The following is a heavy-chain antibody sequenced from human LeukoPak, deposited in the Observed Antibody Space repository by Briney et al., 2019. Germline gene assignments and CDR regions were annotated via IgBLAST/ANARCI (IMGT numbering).Heavy chain of an antibody. V-gene: IGHV4-39*01. D-gene: IGHD2-2*01. J-gene: IGHJ4*02. Sequence: SETLSLTCTVSGGSINITGYYWGWIRQPPGKGLEWIGSIYYSGSSYYNPSLRSRVTMSVDTSKNQFSLNLSSVTAADTTVYYYAGHMRGTYPFDRWGQGTVVTVSS. CDR2: IYYSGSS. CDR3: AGHMRGTYPFDR. CDR1: GGSINITGYY.